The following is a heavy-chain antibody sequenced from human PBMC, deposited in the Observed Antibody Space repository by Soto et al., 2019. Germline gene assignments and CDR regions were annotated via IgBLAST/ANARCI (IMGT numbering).Heavy chain of an antibody. Sequence: KQSQTLSLTCAISGDSVSSNSAAWNWIRQSPSRGLEWLGRTYYRSKWYNDYAVSVKSRITINPDTSKNQFSLQLNSVTPEDPAVYYCARDLPPRIAAAVLGWFDPWGQGTLVTVSS. V-gene: IGHV6-1*01. D-gene: IGHD6-13*01. CDR1: GDSVSSNSAA. J-gene: IGHJ5*02. CDR3: ARDLPPRIAAAVLGWFDP. CDR2: TYYRSKWYN.